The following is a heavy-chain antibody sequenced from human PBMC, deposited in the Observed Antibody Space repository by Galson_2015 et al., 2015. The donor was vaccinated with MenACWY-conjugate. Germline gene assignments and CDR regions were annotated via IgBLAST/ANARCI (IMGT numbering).Heavy chain of an antibody. CDR3: ARDNPPTNSYYGMDV. CDR2: IYYSGST. Sequence: GKGLDWIGYIYYSGSTNYHPSLQSRVTMSVDTSKNQFSLKLSSVTAADTAVYYCARDNPPTNSYYGMDVWGQGTTVTVSS. D-gene: IGHD1-14*01. J-gene: IGHJ6*02. V-gene: IGHV4-59*01.